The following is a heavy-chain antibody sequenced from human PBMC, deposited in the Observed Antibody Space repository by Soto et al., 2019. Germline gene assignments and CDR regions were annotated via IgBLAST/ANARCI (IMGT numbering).Heavy chain of an antibody. J-gene: IGHJ4*02. CDR3: AKFRSGYYYGSDPYYFDY. CDR1: GFTFSSYA. V-gene: IGHV3-23*01. CDR2: ISGSGGST. Sequence: GGSLRLSCAASGFTFSSYAMSWVRQAPGKGLEWVSAISGSGGSTYYADSVKGRFTISRDNSKNTLYLQMNSLRAEDTAVYYCAKFRSGYYYGSDPYYFDYWGQGTLVTVSS. D-gene: IGHD3-10*01.